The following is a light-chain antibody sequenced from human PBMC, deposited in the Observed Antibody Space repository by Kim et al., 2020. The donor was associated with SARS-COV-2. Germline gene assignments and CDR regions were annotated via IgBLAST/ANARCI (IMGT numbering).Light chain of an antibody. Sequence: GQRVTISCSGSSPNIGSNAVNWYQQVPGTAPKFLLFSNSQRPSGVPDRFSGSKSGSSASLAISGLQSDDEATYYCAAWDGSLEAWVFGGGTQLTVL. CDR2: SNS. CDR1: SPNIGSNA. J-gene: IGLJ3*02. V-gene: IGLV1-44*01. CDR3: AAWDGSLEAWV.